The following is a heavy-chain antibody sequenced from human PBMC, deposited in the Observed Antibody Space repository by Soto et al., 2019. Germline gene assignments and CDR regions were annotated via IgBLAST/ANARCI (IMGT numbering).Heavy chain of an antibody. CDR1: GYTFTSYG. CDR3: ARVHNTSSYKNRFDP. Sequence: SVKVSCKAAGYTFTSYGISWVRQAPGQGLEWMGWISAYNGNTNYAQKLQGRVTITTDTSTSTAYMELRSLRSDDTAVYYCARVHNTSSYKNRFDPWGQGILVTVSS. J-gene: IGHJ5*02. CDR2: ISAYNGNT. V-gene: IGHV1-18*01. D-gene: IGHD2-2*01.